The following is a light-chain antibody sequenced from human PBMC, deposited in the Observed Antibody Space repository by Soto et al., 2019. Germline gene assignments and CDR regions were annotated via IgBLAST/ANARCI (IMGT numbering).Light chain of an antibody. V-gene: IGLV2-14*01. CDR3: SSYTSGSTFYV. J-gene: IGLJ1*01. Sequence: QSVLTQPASVSGSPGQSITISCTGTSSDIGGYNYVSWFQQHPGKAPKLMISDVSNRPSGVSNRFSGSKSGNTASLTISGLQAEDEAAYYCSSYTSGSTFYVFGTGTKLTVL. CDR2: DVS. CDR1: SSDIGGYNY.